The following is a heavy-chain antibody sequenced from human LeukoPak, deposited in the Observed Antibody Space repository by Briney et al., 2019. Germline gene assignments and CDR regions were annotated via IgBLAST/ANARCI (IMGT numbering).Heavy chain of an antibody. CDR3: AREGDGYRGDSRAFDP. D-gene: IGHD5-24*01. J-gene: IGHJ5*02. Sequence: ASVKVSCKASGYTFTSYGIRWVRQAPGQGLEWMGWISAYNGNTNYAQKLQGRVTMTTDTSTSTAYMELRSLRSDDTAVYYCAREGDGYRGDSRAFDPWGQGTLVTVSS. V-gene: IGHV1-18*01. CDR1: GYTFTSYG. CDR2: ISAYNGNT.